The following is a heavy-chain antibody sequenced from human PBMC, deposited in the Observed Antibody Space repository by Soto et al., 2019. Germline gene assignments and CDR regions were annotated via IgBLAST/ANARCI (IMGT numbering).Heavy chain of an antibody. CDR3: AKDIRSSGGRSPFDL. CDR2: ISGRVNST. J-gene: IGHJ4*02. D-gene: IGHD2-15*01. Sequence: EVQLLESGGGLVQPGGSLRLSCEASGFAFGTYVMSWVRQAPGKGLEWVSAISGRVNSTYYADSVKGRFTISRDNAKNTLYLQMTSLRAEDTAVYYCAKDIRSSGGRSPFDLCGQGTLVTVSS. CDR1: GFAFGTYV. V-gene: IGHV3-23*01.